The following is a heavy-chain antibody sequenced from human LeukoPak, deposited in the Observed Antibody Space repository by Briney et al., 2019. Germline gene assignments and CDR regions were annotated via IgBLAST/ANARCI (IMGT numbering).Heavy chain of an antibody. CDR2: ISGSGGST. D-gene: IGHD2-15*01. V-gene: IGHV3-23*01. J-gene: IGHJ4*02. CDR3: AKSPPRCSGGSCYGY. CDR1: GFTFSSYA. Sequence: PGGSLRLSCAASGFTFSSYAMSWVRQAPGKGLEWVSAISGSGGSTYYADSVKGRFTISRDNSKNTLYLQMSSLRADDSALYYCAKSPPRCSGGSCYGYWGQGTLVTVSS.